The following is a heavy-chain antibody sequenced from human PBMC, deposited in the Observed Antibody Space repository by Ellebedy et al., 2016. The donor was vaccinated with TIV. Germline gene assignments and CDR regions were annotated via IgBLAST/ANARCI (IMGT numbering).Heavy chain of an antibody. CDR2: INHSGST. CDR3: ARGRWYRYGSGSYNWFNP. Sequence: SETLSLTXAVYGGSFSGYYWSWIRQPPGKGLEWIGEINHSGSTNYNPSLKSRVTISVDTSKNQFSLKLSSVTAADTAVYYCARGRWYRYGSGSYNWFNPWGQGTLVTVSS. V-gene: IGHV4-34*01. D-gene: IGHD3-10*01. J-gene: IGHJ5*02. CDR1: GGSFSGYY.